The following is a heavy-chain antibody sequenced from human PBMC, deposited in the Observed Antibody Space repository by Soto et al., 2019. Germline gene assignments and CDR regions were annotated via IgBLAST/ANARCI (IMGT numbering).Heavy chain of an antibody. Sequence: SETLSLTCGVSGGSISSMDWWTWVRQPPGKGLQWIGEIYHTGSTNYNPSLQSRVTISIDESRTSFSLNLDSVTAADTAVYYCAARRDGGPVWGQGRLVTVSS. V-gene: IGHV4-4*02. CDR2: IYHTGST. CDR3: AARRDGGPV. CDR1: GGSISSMDW. D-gene: IGHD4-17*01. J-gene: IGHJ4*02.